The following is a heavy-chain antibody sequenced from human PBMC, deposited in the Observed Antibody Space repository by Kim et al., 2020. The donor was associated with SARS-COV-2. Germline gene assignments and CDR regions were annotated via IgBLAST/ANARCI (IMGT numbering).Heavy chain of an antibody. CDR2: IKNKADGYTT. CDR3: ARDGILGY. CDR1: GFSFNDHY. D-gene: IGHD3-9*01. J-gene: IGHJ4*02. Sequence: GGSLRLSCAGSGFSFNDHYMDWVRQAPGKGLEWVSRIKNKADGYTTHYAASVKGRFTISRDDSKNSLYLQMNSLKTEDTAVYYCARDGILGYWGQGTLVT. V-gene: IGHV3-72*01.